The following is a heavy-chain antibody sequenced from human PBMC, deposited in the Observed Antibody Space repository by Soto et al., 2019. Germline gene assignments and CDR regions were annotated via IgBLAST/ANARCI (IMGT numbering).Heavy chain of an antibody. J-gene: IGHJ6*02. D-gene: IGHD3-3*01. CDR3: ARDIETYYDFWSGYLNYYYGMDV. V-gene: IGHV1-2*02. Sequence: ASVKVSCTASGYTFTGYYMHWVRQAPGQGLEWMGWINPNSGGTNYAQKFQGRVTMTRDTSISTAYMELSRLRSDDTAVYYCARDIETYYDFWSGYLNYYYGMDVWGQGTTVTVSS. CDR2: INPNSGGT. CDR1: GYTFTGYY.